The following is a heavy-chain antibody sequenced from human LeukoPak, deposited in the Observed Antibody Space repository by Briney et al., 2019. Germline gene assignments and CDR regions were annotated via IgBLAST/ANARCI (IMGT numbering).Heavy chain of an antibody. Sequence: GGSLRLSCAASRFTFSTYGMHWVRQAPGKGLEWVAVISYDGSNKYYADSVKGRFTISRDNSKNTLYLQMNSLRVEDTAVYYGAKGGPPTGASPRPWDLNYWGKETLVTVSS. CDR3: AKGGPPTGASPRPWDLNY. D-gene: IGHD1-26*01. CDR1: RFTFSTYG. CDR2: ISYDGSNK. V-gene: IGHV3-30*18. J-gene: IGHJ4*02.